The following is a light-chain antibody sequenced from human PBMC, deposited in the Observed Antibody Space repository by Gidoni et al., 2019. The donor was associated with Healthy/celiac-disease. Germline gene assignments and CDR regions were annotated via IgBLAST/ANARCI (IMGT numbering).Light chain of an antibody. Sequence: GDRVTITCRASQGISSALAWYQQKPGKAPKLLIYDASSLESGVPSRFSGSGSGTDFTRTISSLQPEEFATDYCQQFNSYPFTFGQGTRLEIK. V-gene: IGKV1-13*02. CDR1: QGISSA. CDR2: DAS. CDR3: QQFNSYPFT. J-gene: IGKJ5*01.